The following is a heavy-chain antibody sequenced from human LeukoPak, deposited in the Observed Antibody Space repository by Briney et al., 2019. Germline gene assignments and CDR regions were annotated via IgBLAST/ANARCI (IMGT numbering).Heavy chain of an antibody. CDR2: IYTSGST. V-gene: IGHV4-61*02. CDR1: GGPISSGSYY. CDR3: ARGTTATRGWFDP. Sequence: SQTLSLTCTVSGGPISSGSYYWGWIRQPAGRGLEWIGRIYTSGSTNYNPSLKSRVTISVDTSKNQFSLKLSSVTAADTAVYYCARGTTATRGWFDPWGQGTLVTVSS. D-gene: IGHD1-1*01. J-gene: IGHJ5*02.